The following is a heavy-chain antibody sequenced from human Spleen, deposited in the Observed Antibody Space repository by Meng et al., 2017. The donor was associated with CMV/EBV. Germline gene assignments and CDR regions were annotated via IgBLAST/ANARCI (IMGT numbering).Heavy chain of an antibody. V-gene: IGHV1-2*02. Sequence: TFTYQFIHWVRQAPGQGLQWMGWINPNSGGTNYEQKFQSRVTMTRDTSISTAYMELSSLRADDTGVYYCARGGGKTYYDFWSGYYMNWGQGTLVTVSS. CDR2: INPNSGGT. CDR1: TFTYQF. J-gene: IGHJ4*02. CDR3: ARGGGKTYYDFWSGYYMN. D-gene: IGHD3-3*01.